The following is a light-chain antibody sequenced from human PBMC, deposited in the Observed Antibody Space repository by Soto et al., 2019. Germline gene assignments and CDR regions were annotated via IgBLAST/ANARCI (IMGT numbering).Light chain of an antibody. CDR2: DVS. Sequence: QSVLTQPASVSGSPGQSITISCTGTSSDVGGYNYVSWYQHHPGKAPKLMIYDVSNRPSGVSNRFSGSKSDNTASLTISWLQAEDEADYYCNSYTSSSTLLYVFGTGTKVTVL. CDR1: SSDVGGYNY. J-gene: IGLJ1*01. CDR3: NSYTSSSTLLYV. V-gene: IGLV2-14*01.